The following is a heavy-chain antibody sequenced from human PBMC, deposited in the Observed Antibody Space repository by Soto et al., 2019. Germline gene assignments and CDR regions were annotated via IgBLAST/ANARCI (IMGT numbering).Heavy chain of an antibody. CDR1: GGSISSYY. D-gene: IGHD2-21*02. Sequence: SETLSLTCTVSGGSISSYYWSWIRQPPGKGLEWIGYIHHSGSILYNPSLKSRVTISVDTSKNQFSLHLSSVTAADTAVYFCAREDDGGDSLDVWGQGTTVTVSS. J-gene: IGHJ6*02. CDR2: IHHSGSI. CDR3: AREDDGGDSLDV. V-gene: IGHV4-59*12.